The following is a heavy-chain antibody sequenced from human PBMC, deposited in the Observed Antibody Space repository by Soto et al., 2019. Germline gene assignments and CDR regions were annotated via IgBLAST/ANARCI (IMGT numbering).Heavy chain of an antibody. D-gene: IGHD3-10*01. CDR3: AKDEVGPPTFRDRGASYDD. Sequence: GSLRLSCAASGFTFSSYSMNWVRQAPGKGLEWVSSISSSSSYIYYADSVKGRFTISRDNSKNSLYLQMNSLRAEDTAVYYCAKDEVGPPTFRDRGASYDDWAQRTPVTVSS. J-gene: IGHJ4*02. CDR2: ISSSSSYI. V-gene: IGHV3-21*04. CDR1: GFTFSSYS.